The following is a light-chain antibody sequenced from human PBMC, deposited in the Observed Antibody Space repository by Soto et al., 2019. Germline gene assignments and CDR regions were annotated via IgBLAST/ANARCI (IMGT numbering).Light chain of an antibody. CDR3: QLSNSCPLLT. CDR2: AAS. Sequence: DIQMTQSPSSVSASVGDRVTISCRASQDISSWFAWYQKKPAKAPKLLIYAASSLRSGVPSSFRGNGSATDFTRTISSLRPVYLSAYYCQLSNSCPLLTFGGGTKVEIK. V-gene: IGKV1-12*02. CDR1: QDISSW. J-gene: IGKJ4*01.